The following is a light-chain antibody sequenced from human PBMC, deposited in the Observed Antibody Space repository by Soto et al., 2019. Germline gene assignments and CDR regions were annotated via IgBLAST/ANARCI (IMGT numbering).Light chain of an antibody. CDR2: GNS. J-gene: IGLJ3*02. V-gene: IGLV1-40*01. Sequence: QSVLTQPPSVSGAPGQRVTISCTGSSSNIGAGYDVHWYQQLPGTAPKLLIYGNSNRPSGVPDRFSGSKPGTSASLAITGLQAEDEADYYCQSYDSSLSGSNWVFGGGTQLTVL. CDR1: SSNIGAGYD. CDR3: QSYDSSLSGSNWV.